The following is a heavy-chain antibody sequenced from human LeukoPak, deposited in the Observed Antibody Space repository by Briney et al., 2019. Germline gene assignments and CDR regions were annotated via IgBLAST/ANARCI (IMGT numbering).Heavy chain of an antibody. CDR2: IYTSGST. J-gene: IGHJ6*03. Sequence: PSETLSLTCTVSGGSISSYYWSWIRQPAGKGLEWIGRIYTSGSTNYNPSLKSRVTMSVDTSKNQFSLKLSSVTAADTAVYYCAREAYCSSTSCPSGYYYMDVWGKGTTVTISS. V-gene: IGHV4-4*07. D-gene: IGHD2-2*01. CDR3: AREAYCSSTSCPSGYYYMDV. CDR1: GGSISSYY.